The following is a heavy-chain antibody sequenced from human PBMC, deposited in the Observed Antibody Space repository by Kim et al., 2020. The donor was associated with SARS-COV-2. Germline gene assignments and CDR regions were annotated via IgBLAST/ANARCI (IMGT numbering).Heavy chain of an antibody. Sequence: GGSLRLSCAASGFTFSSYAMSWVRQAPGKGLEWVSAISGSGGSTYYADSVKGRFPLSRDNSKNTLYLQMNSLRAEDTAVYYCAKGNFDWLLTIDYWGQGTLVTVSS. V-gene: IGHV3-23*01. D-gene: IGHD3-9*01. CDR3: AKGNFDWLLTIDY. CDR1: GFTFSSYA. CDR2: ISGSGGST. J-gene: IGHJ4*02.